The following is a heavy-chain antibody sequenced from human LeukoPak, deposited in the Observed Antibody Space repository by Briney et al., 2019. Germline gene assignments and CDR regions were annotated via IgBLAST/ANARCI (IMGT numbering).Heavy chain of an antibody. V-gene: IGHV3-33*01. CDR3: TRDRSSTYFDF. CDR1: GFTFSKHG. D-gene: IGHD2-15*01. J-gene: IGHJ2*01. Sequence: GTSLRLSCAASGFTFSKHGMHWVRQAPGKGLEWVAVVWYDGSNKYYAESVRGRFTISKANSKNTLYLQMNSLRAEDTAVYYCTRDRSSTYFDFWGRGTPVTVSS. CDR2: VWYDGSNK.